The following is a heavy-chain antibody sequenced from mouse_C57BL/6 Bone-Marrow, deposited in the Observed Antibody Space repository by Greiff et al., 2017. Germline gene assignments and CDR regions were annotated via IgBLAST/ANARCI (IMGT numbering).Heavy chain of an antibody. J-gene: IGHJ4*01. CDR2: IYPGSGNT. CDR1: GFSFTSNY. V-gene: IGHV1-66*01. Sequence: QVQLQQSVPELVKPGASVKMSCTASGFSFTSNYIHWVKQRPGQGLEWIGWIYPGSGNTKYNEKFKGKATLTADTSSSTAYMQLSSLASEDSAVYYYARGEFFCAMDYWGQGTSVTVSS. CDR3: ARGEFFCAMDY.